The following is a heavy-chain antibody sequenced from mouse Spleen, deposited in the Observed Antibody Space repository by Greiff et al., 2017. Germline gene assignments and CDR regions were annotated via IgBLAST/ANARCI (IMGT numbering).Heavy chain of an antibody. CDR2: ISYSGST. D-gene: IGHD1-1*01. CDR1: GYSITSDY. V-gene: IGHV3-8*01. J-gene: IGHJ4*01. CDR3: ARYAHYYDGSYDYAMDY. Sequence: DVKLQESGPGLAKPSQTLSLTCSVTGYSITSDYWNWIRKFPGNKLEYMGYISYSGSTYYNPSLKSRISITRDTSKNQYYLQLNSVTTEDTATYYCARYAHYYDGSYDYAMDYWGQGTSVTVSS.